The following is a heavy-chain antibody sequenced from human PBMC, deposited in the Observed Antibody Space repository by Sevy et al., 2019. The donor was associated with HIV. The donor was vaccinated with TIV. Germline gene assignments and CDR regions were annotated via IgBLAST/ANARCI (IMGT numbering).Heavy chain of an antibody. Sequence: GGSLRPSCAASGFTISSNYISWVRQAPGKGLEWISAIYSGGSTYYADSVKGRFTISRDNSKNTVYLQMNSLRAEDTAVYFCARQYFHHSSGYFSLWGQGTLVTVSS. J-gene: IGHJ4*02. V-gene: IGHV3-53*01. CDR2: IYSGGST. D-gene: IGHD3-22*01. CDR3: ARQYFHHSSGYFSL. CDR1: GFTISSNY.